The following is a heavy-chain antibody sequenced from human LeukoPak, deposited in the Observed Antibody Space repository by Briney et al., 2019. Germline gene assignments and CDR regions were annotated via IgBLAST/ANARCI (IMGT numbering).Heavy chain of an antibody. J-gene: IGHJ2*01. V-gene: IGHV4-31*03. CDR2: VSYSGST. D-gene: IGHD3-10*01. CDR1: GASITNSNTY. Sequence: SQTLSLTCTVSGASITNSNTYWTWIRQFPGKGLEWIGYVSYSGSTLYNPSLRSRVIISSDTSKNQFFLKLNSVTAADRALYFCARDPALVRADWYFDPWGRGILVTVSS. CDR3: ARDPALVRADWYFDP.